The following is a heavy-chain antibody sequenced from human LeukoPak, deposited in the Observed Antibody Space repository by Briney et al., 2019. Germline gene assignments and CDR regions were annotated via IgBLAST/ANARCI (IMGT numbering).Heavy chain of an antibody. D-gene: IGHD6-19*01. J-gene: IGHJ4*02. CDR2: ISYDGSNK. CDR3: ARDGPPWLPQHYYFAY. V-gene: IGHV3-30*04. Sequence: GRSLRLSCAASGFTFSSYAMHWVRQAPGKGLEWVAVISYDGSNKYYADSVKGRFTISRDNSKNTLYLQMNSLRAEDTAVYYCARDGPPWLPQHYYFAYGARGTRVPVP. CDR1: GFTFSSYA.